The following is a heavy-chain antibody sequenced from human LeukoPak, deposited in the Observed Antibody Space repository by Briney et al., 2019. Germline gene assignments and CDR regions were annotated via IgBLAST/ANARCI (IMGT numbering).Heavy chain of an antibody. D-gene: IGHD2-15*01. J-gene: IGHJ4*02. CDR1: GFTFSSYG. CDR3: VPLKGDIAVVVY. CDR2: IRYDGSNK. Sequence: GGSLRLSCAASGFTFSSYGMHWVRQAPGKGLEWVAFIRYDGSNKYYADSVKGRFTISRDNSKNTLYLQMNSLRVEDTAVYYCVPLKGDIAVVVYWGQGTLVAVSP. V-gene: IGHV3-30*02.